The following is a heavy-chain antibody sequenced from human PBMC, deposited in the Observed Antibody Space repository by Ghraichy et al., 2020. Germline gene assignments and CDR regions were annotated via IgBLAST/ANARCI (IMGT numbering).Heavy chain of an antibody. Sequence: GESLNISCAASGFTFSDYYMSWIRQAPGKGLEWVSYISSSGSTIYYADSVKGRFTISRDNAKNSLYLQMNSLRAEDTAVYYCARRWSYYFDYWGQGTLVTVSS. CDR2: ISSSGSTI. V-gene: IGHV3-11*01. D-gene: IGHD3-10*01. CDR1: GFTFSDYY. CDR3: ARRWSYYFDY. J-gene: IGHJ4*02.